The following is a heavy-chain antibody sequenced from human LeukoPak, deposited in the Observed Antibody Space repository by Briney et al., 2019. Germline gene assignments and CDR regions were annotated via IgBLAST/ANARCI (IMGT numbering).Heavy chain of an antibody. D-gene: IGHD5-24*01. CDR1: GFTVSDNY. J-gene: IGHJ4*02. Sequence: GGSLRLSCAASGFTVSDNYMNWVRQAPGKGLEWVSSISSSSSYIYYADSVKGRFTISRDNAKNSLYLQMNSLRAEDTAVYYCATGGDGYNRWGQGTLVTVSS. CDR3: ATGGDGYNR. CDR2: ISSSSSYI. V-gene: IGHV3-21*01.